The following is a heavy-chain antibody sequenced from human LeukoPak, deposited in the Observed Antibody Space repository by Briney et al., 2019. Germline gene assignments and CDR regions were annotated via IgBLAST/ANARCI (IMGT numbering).Heavy chain of an antibody. D-gene: IGHD3-22*01. V-gene: IGHV1-18*01. J-gene: IGHJ4*02. Sequence: ASVKVSCKASGYTFTSYGISWVRQAPRQGLEWMGWISAYNGNTNYAQKLQGRVTMTTGTSTNTAYMELRSLRSDDTAVYYCARRRYYYDSSGYTGYYFDYWGQGTLVTVSS. CDR1: GYTFTSYG. CDR3: ARRRYYYDSSGYTGYYFDY. CDR2: ISAYNGNT.